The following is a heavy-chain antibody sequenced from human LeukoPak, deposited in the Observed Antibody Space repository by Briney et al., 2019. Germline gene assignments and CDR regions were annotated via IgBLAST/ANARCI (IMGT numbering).Heavy chain of an antibody. CDR2: IIPIFGTA. V-gene: IGHV1-69*05. CDR3: ASTPFRGAPGYYYMDV. D-gene: IGHD3-16*01. Sequence: ASVKVSCKASGGTFSSYAISWVRQAPGQGLEWMGGIIPIFGTANYAQKFQGRVTITTDESTSTAYMELSSLRSEDTAVYYCASTPFRGAPGYYYMDVWGKGTTVTVSS. J-gene: IGHJ6*03. CDR1: GGTFSSYA.